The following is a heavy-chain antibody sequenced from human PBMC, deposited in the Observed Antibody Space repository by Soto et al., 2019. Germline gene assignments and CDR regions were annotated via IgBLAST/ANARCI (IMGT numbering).Heavy chain of an antibody. CDR3: ARDPPPPDY. CDR1: GYTFSSYA. Sequence: QVQLVQSGAEVKRPGGSVKVSSKASGYTFSSYAISWMRQAPGKGLEWMGWISAYNGNTNYAQKLQGRVTMTTDTSTSTAYMELRSLRSDDTAVYYCARDPPPPDYWGQGTLVTVSS. V-gene: IGHV1-18*01. CDR2: ISAYNGNT. J-gene: IGHJ4*02.